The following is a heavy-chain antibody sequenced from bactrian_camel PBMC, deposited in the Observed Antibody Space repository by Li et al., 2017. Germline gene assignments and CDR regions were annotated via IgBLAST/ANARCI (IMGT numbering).Heavy chain of an antibody. CDR2: ISRGGSA. J-gene: IGHJ4*01. CDR3: APQSAFGWVLVGFR. D-gene: IGHD5*01. V-gene: IGHV3S55*01. Sequence: QVQLVESGGGSVQAGRSLRLSCAVFGYTYYTVCMGWFRQAPGKEREPVAGISRGGSARYADSVQGRFTISKDDAKNTLYLEMNSLKPEDTAACYCAPQSAFGWVLVGFRWGQGTQVTVS. CDR1: GYTYYTVC.